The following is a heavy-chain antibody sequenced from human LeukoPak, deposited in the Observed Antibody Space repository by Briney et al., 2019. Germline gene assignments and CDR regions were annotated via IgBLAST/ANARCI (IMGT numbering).Heavy chain of an antibody. CDR1: GFTFSGFA. V-gene: IGHV3-23*01. CDR2: ISGSGDNT. J-gene: IGHJ6*01. CDR3: AKMKGHPLQKYYMDV. D-gene: IGHD2/OR15-2a*01. Sequence: GGSLRLSCAAPGFTFSGFAMSWVRRTPGKGLEWVSGISGSGDNTLYAASVKGRFTISRDNSKNTLYLEMNSLRAEDTAIYYCAKMKGHPLQKYYMDVWGQGTTVTVSS.